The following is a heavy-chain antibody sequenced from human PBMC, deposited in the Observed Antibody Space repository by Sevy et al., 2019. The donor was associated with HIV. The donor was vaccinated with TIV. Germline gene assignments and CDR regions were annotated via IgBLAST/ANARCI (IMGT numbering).Heavy chain of an antibody. J-gene: IGHJ3*02. CDR2: ISTGGGST. V-gene: IGHV3-23*01. D-gene: IGHD3-10*01. CDR3: AKGMTYYEI. Sequence: GGSLRLSCAASGFTFSSSAMTWVRQAPGKGLEWVSSISTGGGSTYYPDSVKGRFTISRDNSKNTLWLQMDSLRADDTAMYYCAKGMTYYEIWGQGTMVTVSS. CDR1: GFTFSSSA.